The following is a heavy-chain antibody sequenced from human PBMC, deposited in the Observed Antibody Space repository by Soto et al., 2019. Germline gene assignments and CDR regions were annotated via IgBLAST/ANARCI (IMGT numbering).Heavy chain of an antibody. CDR1: GYTFSSYF. CDR3: ARQNYYSGMDV. CDR2: ISAYNGNT. V-gene: IGHV1-18*01. J-gene: IGHJ6*02. Sequence: QVQLVQSGAEVKKPGASVKVSCKASGYTFSSYFITWVRQAPGQGLEWMGWISAYNGNTNYAQMLQGSVTMTTDTSTNTAYMELRSLRSDDTAVFYCARQNYYSGMDVWGQGTTVTVSS.